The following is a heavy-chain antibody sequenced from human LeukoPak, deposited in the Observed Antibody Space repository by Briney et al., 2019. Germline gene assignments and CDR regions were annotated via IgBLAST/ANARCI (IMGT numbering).Heavy chain of an antibody. V-gene: IGHV3-49*03. CDR2: IRSNTYGGTA. Sequence: GGSLRLSCAASGFTFSSYAMSWFRQAPGKGLEWVGFIRSNTYGGTAEYAASVKGRFTISRDDSKSIAYLQMNSLKTEDTAVYYCTKGDYHAYWGQGTLATVSS. CDR1: GFTFSSYA. J-gene: IGHJ4*02. CDR3: TKGDYHAY.